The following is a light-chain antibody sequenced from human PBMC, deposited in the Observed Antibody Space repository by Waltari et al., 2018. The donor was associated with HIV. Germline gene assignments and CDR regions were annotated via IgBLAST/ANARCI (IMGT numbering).Light chain of an antibody. J-gene: IGLJ1*01. CDR2: HVR. V-gene: IGLV2-14*01. CDR3: TSQTDRGTFV. CDR1: SSHVGAYHY. Sequence: QSAPTQPAPVSGSPRQSVTISCPGTSSHVGAYHYVSWYQQHQGKLPNLMPYHVRNRPSGISDRFSGSKSGNTASLIISGLQAEDEADYYCTSQTDRGTFVFGPGTKVTVL.